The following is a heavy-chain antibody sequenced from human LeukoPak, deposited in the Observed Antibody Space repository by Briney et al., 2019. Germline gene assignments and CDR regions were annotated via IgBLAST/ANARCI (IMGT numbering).Heavy chain of an antibody. CDR3: ARGGYGDYDFDY. J-gene: IGHJ4*02. Sequence: GGSLSLSCGASGITFSNYWMHWVRQAPGKGLEWVSYITRSSTIYYADSVKGRFTISRDNAKDSLYLQMNSLRAEDTAVYYCARGGYGDYDFDYWGQGTLVIVSS. CDR1: GITFSNYW. D-gene: IGHD4-17*01. CDR2: ITRSSTI. V-gene: IGHV3-69-1*01.